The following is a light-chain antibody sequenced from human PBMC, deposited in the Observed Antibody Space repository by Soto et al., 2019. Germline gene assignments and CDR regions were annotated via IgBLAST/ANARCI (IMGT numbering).Light chain of an antibody. CDR1: QCISSA. CDR2: DVS. Sequence: AIQLTQSPSSLSASVGDRVTITCRARQCISSALAWYQQKPGKSPNLLIYDVSSLESGVPSRFSGSGSGTDFTITISRLQTEDFATYYCQQFNTYPALTFGGGTRVEIK. V-gene: IGKV1-13*02. J-gene: IGKJ4*01. CDR3: QQFNTYPALT.